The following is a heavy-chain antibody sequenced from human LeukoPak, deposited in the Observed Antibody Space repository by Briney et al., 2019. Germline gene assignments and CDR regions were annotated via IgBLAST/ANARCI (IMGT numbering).Heavy chain of an antibody. V-gene: IGHV1-18*01. D-gene: IGHD5-12*01. CDR1: GYTFTSYG. CDR3: ARAKGDIVAANNWFYP. Sequence: ASVKVSCKASGYTFTSYGISWVRQAPGQGLEWKGWISAYNGNTNYAQKLQGRVTMTTDTSTSTAYMELRSLRSDDTAVYYCARAKGDIVAANNWFYPWGQGTLVTVSS. J-gene: IGHJ5*02. CDR2: ISAYNGNT.